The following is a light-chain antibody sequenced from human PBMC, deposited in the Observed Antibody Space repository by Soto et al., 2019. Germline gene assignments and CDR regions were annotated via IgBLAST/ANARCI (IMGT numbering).Light chain of an antibody. CDR2: DTS. Sequence: VMTQSPGTLSVSPGERATLSCRASHSVRNNLAWYQQKPRQAPRLLIYDTSTRATGVPARFSGSGSRTEFTLTISSLQSEDFAVYYCQQHNNWPPITFGQGTRLEIK. V-gene: IGKV3-15*01. CDR1: HSVRNN. J-gene: IGKJ5*01. CDR3: QQHNNWPPIT.